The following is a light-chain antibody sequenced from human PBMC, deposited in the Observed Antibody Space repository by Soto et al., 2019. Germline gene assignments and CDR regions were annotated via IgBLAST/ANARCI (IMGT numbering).Light chain of an antibody. Sequence: DIQMTQSPSTLSASVGDRVTITCRARQSINSWLAWYQQKPGKAPNLLIYKASSLESGVPSRFSGSASGTEFSLTISSLQPDDFATYYCQQYNESPWTFGQGTKVEIK. CDR1: QSINSW. CDR2: KAS. J-gene: IGKJ1*01. V-gene: IGKV1-5*03. CDR3: QQYNESPWT.